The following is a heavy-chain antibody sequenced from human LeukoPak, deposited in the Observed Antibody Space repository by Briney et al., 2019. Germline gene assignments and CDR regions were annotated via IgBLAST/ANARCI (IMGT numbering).Heavy chain of an antibody. Sequence: QPGGSLRLSCAASGFTFSGSAMHWVRQASGKGLEWVGRIRNKANSYATAYAASVKGRFTISRDDSKNTAYLKMNSLKTEDTAVYYCTTFDYGDYGGYWGQGTLVTVSS. J-gene: IGHJ4*02. D-gene: IGHD4-17*01. CDR1: GFTFSGSA. CDR2: IRNKANSYAT. CDR3: TTFDYGDYGGY. V-gene: IGHV3-73*01.